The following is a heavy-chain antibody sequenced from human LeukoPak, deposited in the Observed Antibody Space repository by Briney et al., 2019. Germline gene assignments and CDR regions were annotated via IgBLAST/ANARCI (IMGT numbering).Heavy chain of an antibody. Sequence: GGSLRLSCAASGFTFSNYWMSWVRQAPGKGLEWVANITEDGSEKYYVDSVKGRFTISRDNAKNSLYLQMNSLRAEDTAVYYCARGRRYCSSTICSNFDFWGQGTLVTVSS. CDR3: ARGRRYCSSTICSNFDF. CDR1: GFTFSNYW. CDR2: ITEDGSEK. D-gene: IGHD2-2*01. V-gene: IGHV3-7*05. J-gene: IGHJ4*02.